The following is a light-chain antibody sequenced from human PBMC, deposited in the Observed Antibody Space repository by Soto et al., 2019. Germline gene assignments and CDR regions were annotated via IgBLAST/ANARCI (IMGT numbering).Light chain of an antibody. J-gene: IGKJ5*01. Sequence: DIQLTQSPSALSASIGDRVTITCRASQPVITSLAWYQHKPGEAPKLLIYDASILQTGVPSRFSGYASGTEFTLTITSVQPDDFATYYCQQYDNLPITFGQGTRLEIK. CDR1: QPVITS. CDR3: QQYDNLPIT. CDR2: DAS. V-gene: IGKV1-5*01.